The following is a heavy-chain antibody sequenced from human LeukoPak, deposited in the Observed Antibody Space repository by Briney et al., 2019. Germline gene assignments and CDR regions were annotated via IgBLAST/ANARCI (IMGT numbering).Heavy chain of an antibody. D-gene: IGHD2/OR15-2a*01. CDR2: ISFDGDDR. Sequence: GGSLKPSCEASGFSIRNVAMSWVRQAPGKGLEWVAAISFDGDDRQTAYTVRGGLTVSRDNSRNTVFLQMDSWRPEGTGVYFCARDPRAAGYYFYYMDVWGKGTTVFVST. V-gene: IGHV3-30*04. CDR3: ARDPRAAGYYFYYMDV. J-gene: IGHJ6*04. CDR1: GFSIRNVA.